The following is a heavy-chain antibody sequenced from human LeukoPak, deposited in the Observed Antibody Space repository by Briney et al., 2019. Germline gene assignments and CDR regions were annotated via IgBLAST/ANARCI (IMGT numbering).Heavy chain of an antibody. CDR3: ARVRLADERAWAY. J-gene: IGHJ4*02. CDR2: ITPKSGDT. CDR1: GYTFSDFY. D-gene: IGHD3-3*02. V-gene: IGHV1-2*02. Sequence: ASVKVSCKASGYTFSDFYIHWVRQGPGQGLEYVGWITPKSGDTYSPQRFQGRVTMTRDASISTAYMELSSLRSDDTAVYFCARVRLADERAWAYWGQGTLVTVSS.